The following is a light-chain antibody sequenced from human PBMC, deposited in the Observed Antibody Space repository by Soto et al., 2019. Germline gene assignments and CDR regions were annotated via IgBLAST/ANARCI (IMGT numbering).Light chain of an antibody. V-gene: IGKV3-15*01. CDR1: QIFISN. J-gene: IGKJ1*01. Sequence: EIVMTQSPATLSVSPGERVTLSCRASQIFISNLAWYQQKPGQAPRLLIYGASTRATGIPARFSGSGSETDFTLTISSLQPEDFAVYYCQQDYNLPWTFGHGTKVDIK. CDR2: GAS. CDR3: QQDYNLPWT.